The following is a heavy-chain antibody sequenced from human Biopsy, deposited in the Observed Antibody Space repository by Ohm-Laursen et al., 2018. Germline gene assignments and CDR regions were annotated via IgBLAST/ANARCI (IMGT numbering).Heavy chain of an antibody. Sequence: SLRLSCSASGFTVSTTYMSWVRQAPGKGLEWVSIIYLDGNTYYTDSVKGRFTISRDNSKNALYLQMNSSRPADTAKYYCVRGRAYWGLGTRVTVSS. V-gene: IGHV3-53*01. CDR3: VRGRAY. CDR2: IYLDGNT. J-gene: IGHJ4*02. CDR1: GFTVSTTY.